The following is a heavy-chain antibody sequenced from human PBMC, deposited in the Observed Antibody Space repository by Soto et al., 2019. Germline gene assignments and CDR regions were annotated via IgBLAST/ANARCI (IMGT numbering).Heavy chain of an antibody. V-gene: IGHV1-3*05. D-gene: IGHD3-10*01. Sequence: QVQLVQSGAEEKKPGASVKVSCKASGYTFTSYAMHWVRQAPGQRLEWMGWINAGNGNTKYSQKFQGRVTITRDTSASTAYMELSSLRSEDTAVYYCARVPYGSGFLYYFDYWGQGTLVTVSS. CDR1: GYTFTSYA. CDR3: ARVPYGSGFLYYFDY. CDR2: INAGNGNT. J-gene: IGHJ4*02.